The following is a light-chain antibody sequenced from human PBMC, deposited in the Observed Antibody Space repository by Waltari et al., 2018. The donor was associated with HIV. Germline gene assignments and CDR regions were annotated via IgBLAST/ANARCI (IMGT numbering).Light chain of an antibody. CDR1: SSDVGDYTY. J-gene: IGLJ1*01. Sequence: QSALTQPASVSGSPGQSITIPCPGTSSDVGDYTYVSWYQQHPGEAPKRMIYEVSHRPSGVSNRFSGSKSVNTASLTISGLQAEDEADYYCSSYTSTNKGFLFGAGTRVTVL. V-gene: IGLV2-14*01. CDR2: EVS. CDR3: SSYTSTNKGFL.